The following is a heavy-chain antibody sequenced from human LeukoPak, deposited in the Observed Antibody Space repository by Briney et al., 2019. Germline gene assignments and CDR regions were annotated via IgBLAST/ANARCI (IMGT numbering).Heavy chain of an antibody. CDR3: ARERWEYSSSWFQTHDNNWFDP. V-gene: IGHV4-39*07. J-gene: IGHJ5*02. CDR2: IYTRGST. CDR1: VGSISISNYY. D-gene: IGHD6-13*01. Sequence: PSETLSLTCIVSVGSISISNYYWGWIRQHPGKGLEWIGLIYTRGSTNYNPSLKTRVTMSVDTSKNQFSLKLSSVTAADTAVYSCARERWEYSSSWFQTHDNNWFDPWGQGTLVTVSS.